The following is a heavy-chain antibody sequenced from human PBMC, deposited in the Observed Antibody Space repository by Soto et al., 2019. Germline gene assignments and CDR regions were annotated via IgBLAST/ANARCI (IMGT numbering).Heavy chain of an antibody. V-gene: IGHV3-23*01. Sequence: PGGSLRLSCAASGFTFSSCAMSWVRQAPAKGLEWVSAIRDSDSGGTTYYADSVKGRFTISRDDSKNTLYLQMNSLRAEDTSVYYCATGSGSFNYYYYYYGMDVWGQGTTVTVSS. D-gene: IGHD3-10*01. CDR1: GFTFSSCA. CDR3: ATGSGSFNYYYYYYGMDV. J-gene: IGHJ6*02. CDR2: IRDSDSGGTT.